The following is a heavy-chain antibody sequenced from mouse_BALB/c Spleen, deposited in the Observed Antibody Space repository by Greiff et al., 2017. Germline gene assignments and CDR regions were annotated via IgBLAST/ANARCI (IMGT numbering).Heavy chain of an antibody. CDR1: GFSLTSYG. CDR3: ARDGVDPFAY. Sequence: VMLVESGPGLVAPSQSLSITCTVSGFSLTSYGVHWVRQPPGKGLEWLGVIWAGGSTNCNSALMSRLSISKDNSKSQVFLKMNSLQTDDTAMYYCARDGVDPFAYWGQGTLVTVSA. CDR2: IWAGGST. V-gene: IGHV2-9*02. J-gene: IGHJ3*01. D-gene: IGHD1-1*01.